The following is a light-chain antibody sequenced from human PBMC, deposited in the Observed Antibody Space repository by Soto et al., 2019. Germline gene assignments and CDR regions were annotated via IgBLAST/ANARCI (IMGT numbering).Light chain of an antibody. CDR3: CSYAGSYVV. Sequence: QSALTQPRSVSGSPGQSVTISCTGTSCDVGGYNYVSWYQQHPGKAPKLMIYDVSKRPSGVPDRFSGSKSGNTASLTISGLQAEDEADYYCCSYAGSYVVFGGGTKVTVL. CDR1: SCDVGGYNY. CDR2: DVS. J-gene: IGLJ2*01. V-gene: IGLV2-11*01.